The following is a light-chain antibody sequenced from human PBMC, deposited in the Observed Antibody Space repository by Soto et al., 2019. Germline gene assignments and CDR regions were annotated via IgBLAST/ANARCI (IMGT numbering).Light chain of an antibody. CDR3: CSYAGSYTSYV. Sequence: QSALTQPRSVSGSPGQSVTISCTGTSSDVGGYNYVSWYQQHPGKATKLMIYDVSKRPSGVPDRFSGSKSGNTASLTISGLQADDEAVYYCCSYAGSYTSYVFGTGTKLTVL. CDR1: SSDVGGYNY. J-gene: IGLJ1*01. V-gene: IGLV2-11*01. CDR2: DVS.